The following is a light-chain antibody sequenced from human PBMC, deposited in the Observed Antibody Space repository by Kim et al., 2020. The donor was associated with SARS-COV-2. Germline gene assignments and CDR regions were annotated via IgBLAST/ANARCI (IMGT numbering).Light chain of an antibody. CDR1: SSDVGSYNL. Sequence: SITISCTGTSSDVGSYNLVSWYQQHPGKAPKLMIYEGSKRPSGVSNRFSGSKSGNTASLTISGLQAEDEADYYCCSYAGSSTFLLVFGTGTKVTVL. CDR2: EGS. CDR3: CSYAGSSTFLLV. J-gene: IGLJ1*01. V-gene: IGLV2-23*03.